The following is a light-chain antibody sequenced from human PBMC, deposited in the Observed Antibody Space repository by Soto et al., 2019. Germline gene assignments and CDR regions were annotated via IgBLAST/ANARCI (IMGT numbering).Light chain of an antibody. J-gene: IGKJ4*01. Sequence: TVLTQSPATLSLSPGERATLSCKASQSIGNSLGWFQQKPGQAPRLLIEDAFNRATGIPARFTGSGSGSAFTLTISRLEPEEFGVYYCRQRYNWPLTFGGGTKVEIK. CDR1: QSIGNS. CDR3: RQRYNWPLT. V-gene: IGKV3-11*01. CDR2: DAF.